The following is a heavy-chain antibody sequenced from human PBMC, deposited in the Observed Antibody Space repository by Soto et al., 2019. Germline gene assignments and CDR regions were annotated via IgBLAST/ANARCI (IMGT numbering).Heavy chain of an antibody. J-gene: IGHJ3*02. Sequence: GGSLRLSCAASGFTFSNAWMNWVRQAPGKGLEWVGRIKSKTDGGTTDYAAPVKGRFTISRDDSKNTVYLQMNSLKTEDTAVYYCTTRIVVVPAAKSHDAFDIWGQGTMVTVSS. CDR2: IKSKTDGGTT. CDR1: GFTFSNAW. V-gene: IGHV3-15*07. D-gene: IGHD2-2*01. CDR3: TTRIVVVPAAKSHDAFDI.